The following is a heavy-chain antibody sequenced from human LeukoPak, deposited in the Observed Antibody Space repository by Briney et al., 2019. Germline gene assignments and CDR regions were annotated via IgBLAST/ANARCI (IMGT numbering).Heavy chain of an antibody. D-gene: IGHD3-22*01. J-gene: IGHJ1*01. CDR2: IYYNGNT. CDR3: ASSDYYASVGYFQH. CDR1: GDSISSSSYY. Sequence: SETLSLTCTVSGDSISSSSYYWGWIRQPPGKGLEWIGNIYYNGNTYYNPSLKSRVTISGDTSKNQFSLKLSSVAAADTAVYYCASSDYYASVGYFQHWGQGTLVTVSS. V-gene: IGHV4-39*01.